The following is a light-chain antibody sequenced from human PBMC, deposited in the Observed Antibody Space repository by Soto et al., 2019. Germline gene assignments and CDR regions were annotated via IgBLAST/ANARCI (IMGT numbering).Light chain of an antibody. CDR3: QQYNSYST. Sequence: DIQMTQSPSTLSASVGDRVTITCRASQSISSWLAWYQQKPGKAPKLLIYKSSSLESGVPSRFSGSGSGTEFTLTIISLQADDFATYYCQQYNSYSTFGQGTKLEIK. J-gene: IGKJ2*01. V-gene: IGKV1-5*03. CDR2: KSS. CDR1: QSISSW.